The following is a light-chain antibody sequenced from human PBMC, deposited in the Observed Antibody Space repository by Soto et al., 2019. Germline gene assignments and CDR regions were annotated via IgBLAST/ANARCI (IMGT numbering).Light chain of an antibody. CDR1: SSDVGGYIY. J-gene: IGLJ1*01. CDR2: DFT. CDR3: RSYPTSSAYV. Sequence: QSALTQPASVSGAPEQSITISCTGTSSDVGGYIYVSWYQHHPGKAPKLMIYDFTSRPSGVSYRFSGSNSANTDSMTIPGIQAEDHADYYCRSYPTSSAYVLRTGTNATV. V-gene: IGLV2-14*01.